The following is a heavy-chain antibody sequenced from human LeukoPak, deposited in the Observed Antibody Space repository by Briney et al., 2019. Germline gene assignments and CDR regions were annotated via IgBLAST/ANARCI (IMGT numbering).Heavy chain of an antibody. D-gene: IGHD3-22*01. J-gene: IGHJ4*02. CDR1: GITLSNYA. V-gene: IGHV3-23*01. CDR2: ISDSGGST. CDR3: AKRGVVIRVIRGGFDKEAYHFDY. Sequence: PGGSLRLSCAVSGITLSNYAMSWVRQAPGKGLEWVAGISDSGGSTNYADSVKGRFTISRDNPKNTLYLQMNSLRAEDTAVYFCAKRGVVIRVIRGGFDKEAYHFDYWGQGALVTVSS.